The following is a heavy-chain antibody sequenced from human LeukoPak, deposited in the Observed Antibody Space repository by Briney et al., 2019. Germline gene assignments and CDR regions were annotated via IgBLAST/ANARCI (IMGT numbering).Heavy chain of an antibody. J-gene: IGHJ4*02. V-gene: IGHV1-2*02. CDR2: INPNSGGT. CDR1: GYTFTGYY. CDR3: ARDPLGVPGAFDY. D-gene: IGHD3-10*01. Sequence: GASVKVSCKASGYTFTGYYMHWVRQAPGQGLEWMGWINPNSGGTNYAQKFQGRVTMTRDTSISTAYVELSRLRSDDTAVYYCARDPLGVPGAFDYWGQGTLVTVSS.